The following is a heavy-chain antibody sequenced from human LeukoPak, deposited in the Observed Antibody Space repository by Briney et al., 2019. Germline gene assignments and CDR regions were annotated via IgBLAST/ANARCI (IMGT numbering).Heavy chain of an antibody. D-gene: IGHD4-23*01. CDR3: AKDVTVVTPRDLFDY. CDR1: GFTFSTYA. Sequence: GGSLRLSCVASGFTFSTYAMTWVRQAPGKGLEWVSAISGRGGSTYYADSVKGRFTISRDNSKNTVYLQMNSLRAEDTAVYYCAKDVTVVTPRDLFDYWGRGTLVTVSS. V-gene: IGHV3-23*01. J-gene: IGHJ4*02. CDR2: ISGRGGST.